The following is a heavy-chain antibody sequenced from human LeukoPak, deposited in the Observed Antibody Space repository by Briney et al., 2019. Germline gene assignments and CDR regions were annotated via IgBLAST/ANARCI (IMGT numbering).Heavy chain of an antibody. CDR3: AGSSWIQLWFPTDY. CDR1: GFIFRGSA. Sequence: GGSLRLSCATSGFIFRGSAMQWVRQAPGKGLEWVALISYDGNTKYYADSVKGRFTISRDNSKNTLYLQMNSLRPDDTAVYYCAGSSWIQLWFPTDYWGQGTLVTVSS. D-gene: IGHD5-18*01. J-gene: IGHJ4*02. V-gene: IGHV3-30-3*01. CDR2: ISYDGNTK.